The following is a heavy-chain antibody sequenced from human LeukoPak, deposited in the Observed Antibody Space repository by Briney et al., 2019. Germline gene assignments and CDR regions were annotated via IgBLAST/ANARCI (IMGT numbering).Heavy chain of an antibody. CDR1: GFTLSSYG. CDR3: AKVRGEYGSGRDHFDY. Sequence: GGSLRLSCAASGFTLSSYGMHWVRQAPGKGLEWVAFIRYDGSNKYYADSVKGRFTISRDNSKNTLYLQMNSLRAEDTAVYYCAKVRGEYGSGRDHFDYWGQGTLVTVSS. CDR2: IRYDGSNK. J-gene: IGHJ4*02. D-gene: IGHD3-10*01. V-gene: IGHV3-30*02.